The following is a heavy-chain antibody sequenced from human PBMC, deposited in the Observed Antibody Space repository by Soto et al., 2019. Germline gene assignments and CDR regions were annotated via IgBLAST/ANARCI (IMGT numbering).Heavy chain of an antibody. J-gene: IGHJ4*02. V-gene: IGHV5-51*01. D-gene: IGHD6-19*01. CDR3: ARHTNEWLVLDYFDY. Sequence: PGESLKISCKASGYSFTSYWIGWVRQMPGKGLEWMGIIYPGGSDTRYSPSFQGQVTISADKSISTAYLQRSSLKASDTAMYYCARHTNEWLVLDYFDYWGQGTLVTVSS. CDR2: IYPGGSDT. CDR1: GYSFTSYW.